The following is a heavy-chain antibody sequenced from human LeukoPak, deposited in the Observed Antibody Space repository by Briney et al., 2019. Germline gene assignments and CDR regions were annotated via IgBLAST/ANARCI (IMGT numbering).Heavy chain of an antibody. CDR2: IGPDGDI. J-gene: IGHJ5*02. CDR3: ARDLSYYDSSGYYYS. CDR1: GFTFRAFD. Sequence: GGSLRLSCAASGFTFRAFDMHWVRQSAGKGLEWVSGIGPDGDIYYAASVKGRFTISRDNAKNSLYLQMNSLRAEDTAVYYCARDLSYYDSSGYYYSWGQGTLVTVSS. V-gene: IGHV3-13*01. D-gene: IGHD3-22*01.